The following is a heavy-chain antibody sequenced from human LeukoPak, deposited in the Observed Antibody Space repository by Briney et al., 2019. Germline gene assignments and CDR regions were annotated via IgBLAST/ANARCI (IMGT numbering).Heavy chain of an antibody. Sequence: MPGGSLRLSCAASGFTFSSYSMNWVRRAPGKGLEWVSSISSSSSYIYYADSVKGRFTISRDNAKNSLYLQMNSLRAEDTAVYYCARVMGLRYAANDYWGQRTLVTVSS. CDR1: GFTFSSYS. J-gene: IGHJ4*02. D-gene: IGHD3-9*01. CDR2: ISSSSSYI. V-gene: IGHV3-21*01. CDR3: ARVMGLRYAANDY.